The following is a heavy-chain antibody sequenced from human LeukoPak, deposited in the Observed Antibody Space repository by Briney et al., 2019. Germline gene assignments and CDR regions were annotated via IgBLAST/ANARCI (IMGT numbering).Heavy chain of an antibody. V-gene: IGHV3-11*01. J-gene: IGHJ4*02. CDR3: AKRRSTVVTQFDY. CDR2: ISSSGSTI. Sequence: GGSLRLSCAASGFTFSDYYMSWIRQAPGKGLEWVSYISSSGSTIYYADSVKGRFTISRDNAKNSLYLQMNSLRAEDTAVYYCAKRRSTVVTQFDYWGQGTLVTVSS. D-gene: IGHD2-21*02. CDR1: GFTFSDYY.